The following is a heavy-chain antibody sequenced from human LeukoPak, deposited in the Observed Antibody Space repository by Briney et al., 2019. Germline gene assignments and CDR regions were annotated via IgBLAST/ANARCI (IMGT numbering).Heavy chain of an antibody. V-gene: IGHV1-2*02. Sequence: ASVKVSCKASGYTFTGHYLHWVRQATGQGLEWMGWINPTSGGTNYAQKFQGRVTMTRDTSINTAYMELSSLRSDDTAVYYCARDHWAELRSVDYWGQGTLVTVSS. CDR3: ARDHWAELRSVDY. CDR1: GYTFTGHY. D-gene: IGHD3-16*01. CDR2: INPTSGGT. J-gene: IGHJ4*02.